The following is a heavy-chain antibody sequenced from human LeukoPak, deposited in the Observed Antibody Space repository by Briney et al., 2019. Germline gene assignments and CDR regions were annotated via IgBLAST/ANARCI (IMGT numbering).Heavy chain of an antibody. CDR2: IYYSGST. CDR1: GGSISSGGYY. D-gene: IGHD2-2*02. CDR3: ASLIPLGYCSSTSCDTFDY. V-gene: IGHV4-31*03. J-gene: IGHJ4*02. Sequence: SETLSLTCTVSGGSISSGGYYWSWIRQHPGKGLEWIGYIYYSGSTYYNPSLKSRVTISVDTSKNQFSLKLSSVTAADTAVYYCASLIPLGYCSSTSCDTFDYWGQGTLVTVSS.